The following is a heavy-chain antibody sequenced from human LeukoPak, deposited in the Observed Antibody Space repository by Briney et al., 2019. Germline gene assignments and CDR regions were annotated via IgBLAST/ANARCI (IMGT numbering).Heavy chain of an antibody. CDR1: GFTFSDYW. D-gene: IGHD3-16*01. CDR3: TVGALDY. V-gene: IGHV3-7*01. J-gene: IGHJ4*02. Sequence: GGSLRLSCAASGFTFSDYWMSWVRQAPGQGLEWVAKINQDGRDQHFVDSVKGRFTISRDNAKNLLFLQMDSLRAEDTAVYYCTVGALDYWGPGTLVTVSS. CDR2: INQDGRDQ.